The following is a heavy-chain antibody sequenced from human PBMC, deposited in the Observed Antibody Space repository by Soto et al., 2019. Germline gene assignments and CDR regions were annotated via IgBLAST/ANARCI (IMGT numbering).Heavy chain of an antibody. J-gene: IGHJ4*02. CDR3: ARVSEVYVDTARFDY. CDR2: INPSGGST. CDR1: GYTFTSYY. V-gene: IGHV1-46*01. D-gene: IGHD5-18*01. Sequence: QVQLVQSGAEVKKPGASVKVSCKASGYTFTSYYMHWVRQAPGQGLEWMGIINPSGGSTSYAQKFQGRVTMTRDTSTSTVYVELSSLRSEDTAVYYCARVSEVYVDTARFDYWGQGTLVTVSS.